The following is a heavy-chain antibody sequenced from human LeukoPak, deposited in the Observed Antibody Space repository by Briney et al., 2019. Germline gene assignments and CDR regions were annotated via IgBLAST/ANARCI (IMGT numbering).Heavy chain of an antibody. CDR3: AKRATDDALDI. CDR1: GFPFSSYG. J-gene: IGHJ3*02. D-gene: IGHD5-12*01. CDR2: ITYDGSNG. V-gene: IGHV3-30*18. Sequence: GGSLRLSCAASGFPFSSYGIHWVRQAPGKGLEWVAVITYDGSNGYFADSVKGRFTISRDNSRNKLSLQMNSLRAEDTAVYYCAKRATDDALDIWGRGTMVTVSS.